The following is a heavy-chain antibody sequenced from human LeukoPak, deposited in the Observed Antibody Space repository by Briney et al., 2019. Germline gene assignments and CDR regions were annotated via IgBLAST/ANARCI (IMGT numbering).Heavy chain of an antibody. CDR3: ARGGIAARPYNWFDP. CDR1: GYTFTSYG. Sequence: ASVKVSCKASGYTFTSYGISWVRQAPGQGLEWMGIINPSGGSTSYAQKFQGRVTMTRDTSTSTVYMELSSLRSEDTAVYYCARGGIAARPYNWFDPWGQGTLVTVSS. D-gene: IGHD6-6*01. CDR2: INPSGGST. V-gene: IGHV1-46*01. J-gene: IGHJ5*02.